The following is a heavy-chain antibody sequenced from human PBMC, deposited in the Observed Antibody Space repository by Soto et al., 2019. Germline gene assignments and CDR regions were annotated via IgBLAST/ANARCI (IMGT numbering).Heavy chain of an antibody. CDR2: IYSGGST. CDR1: GFTFSSYD. CDR3: AKNARYSGSYLDS. Sequence: PGGSLRLSCAASGFTFSSYDMSWVRQAPGKGLEWVSVIYSGGSTYYADSVKGRFTISRDNSKDTLYLQMNSLRAEDTAVYYCAKNARYSGSYLDSWGLGTLVTVSS. V-gene: IGHV3-66*02. D-gene: IGHD1-26*01. J-gene: IGHJ4*02.